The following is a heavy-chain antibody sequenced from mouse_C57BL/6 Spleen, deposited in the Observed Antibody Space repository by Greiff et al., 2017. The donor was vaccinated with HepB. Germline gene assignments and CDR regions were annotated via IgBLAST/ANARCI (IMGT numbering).Heavy chain of an antibody. Sequence: LVKPGASVKISCKASGYAFSSSWMNWVKQRPGKGLEWIGRIYPGDGDTNYNGKFKGKATLTADKSSSTAYMQLSSLTSEDSAVYFCAREGTGYWYFDVWGTGTTVTVSS. CDR1: GYAFSSSW. D-gene: IGHD3-3*01. V-gene: IGHV1-82*01. J-gene: IGHJ1*03. CDR3: AREGTGYWYFDV. CDR2: IYPGDGDT.